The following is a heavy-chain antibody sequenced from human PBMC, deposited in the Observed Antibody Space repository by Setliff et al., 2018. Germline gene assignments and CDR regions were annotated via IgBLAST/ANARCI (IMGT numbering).Heavy chain of an antibody. D-gene: IGHD2-2*02. CDR2: IIPIFGTA. CDR3: ARDSRGLVPAAIEGSYYYYGMDV. J-gene: IGHJ6*02. V-gene: IGHV1-69*13. CDR1: GGTFSSYA. Sequence: SVKVSCKASGGTFSSYAISWVRQAPGQGLEWMGGIIPIFGTANYAQKFQGRVTITADESTSTAYMELSSLRSEDTAVYYCARDSRGLVPAAIEGSYYYYGMDVWGQGTTVTGSS.